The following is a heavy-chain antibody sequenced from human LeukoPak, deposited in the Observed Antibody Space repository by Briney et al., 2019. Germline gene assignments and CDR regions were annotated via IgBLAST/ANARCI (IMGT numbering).Heavy chain of an antibody. CDR3: ARFPNYDFWSGYYSVDY. Sequence: ASVKVSCKASGYTFTSYDINWVRQATGQGLEWMGWMNPNSGNTGYAQKFQGRVTMTRNTSISTAYMELSSLRSEDTAVYYCARFPNYDFWSGYYSVDYWGQGTLVTVS. CDR1: GYTFTSYD. J-gene: IGHJ4*02. V-gene: IGHV1-8*01. CDR2: MNPNSGNT. D-gene: IGHD3-3*01.